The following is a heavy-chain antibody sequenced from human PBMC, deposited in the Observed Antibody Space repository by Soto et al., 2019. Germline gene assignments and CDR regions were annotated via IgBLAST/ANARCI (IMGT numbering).Heavy chain of an antibody. D-gene: IGHD4-4*01. CDR2: IYRSVST. J-gene: IGHJ4*02. CDR1: GGSISSGGYS. CDR3: ARGMTTVTTLDY. Sequence: QLQLQESGSGLVKPSQTLSITCAVSGGSISSGGYSWSWIRQPPGKGLEWVGYIYRSVSTYYNPSLKERGTISVNLAKNQGSLKLSSLTAADTAVYYCARGMTTVTTLDYWGQGTLVTVSS. V-gene: IGHV4-30-2*01.